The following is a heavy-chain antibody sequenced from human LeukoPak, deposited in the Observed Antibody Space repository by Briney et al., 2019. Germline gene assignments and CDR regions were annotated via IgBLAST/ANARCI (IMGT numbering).Heavy chain of an antibody. D-gene: IGHD6-13*01. CDR2: ISAYNGNT. Sequence: ASVKVSCKASGYTFTSYGISWVRQAPGQGLEWMGWISAYNGNTNYAQKLQGRVTMTTDTSTSTAYMELRSLRSDDAAVYYCARDSLGSSSWYRSMVYYGMDVWGQGTTVTVS. CDR1: GYTFTSYG. J-gene: IGHJ6*02. CDR3: ARDSLGSSSWYRSMVYYGMDV. V-gene: IGHV1-18*01.